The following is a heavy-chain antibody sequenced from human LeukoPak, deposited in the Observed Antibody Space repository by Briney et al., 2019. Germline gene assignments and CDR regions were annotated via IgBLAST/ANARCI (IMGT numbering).Heavy chain of an antibody. CDR3: ARDPDGDYGIDY. J-gene: IGHJ4*02. D-gene: IGHD4-17*01. CDR1: GYSISSGYY. CDR2: IYHSGST. Sequence: SETLSLTCAVSGYSISSGYYWGWIRQPPGKGLEWIGSIYHSGSTYYNPSLKSRVTISVDTSKNQFSLKLSSVTAADTAVYYCARDPDGDYGIDYWGQGTLVTVSS. V-gene: IGHV4-38-2*02.